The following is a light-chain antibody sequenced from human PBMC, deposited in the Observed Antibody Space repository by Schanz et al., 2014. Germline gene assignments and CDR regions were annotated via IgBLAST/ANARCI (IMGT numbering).Light chain of an antibody. Sequence: QSVLTQPPSVSGAPGQRVTISCNGSTSNIGSGFQVHWYRQLPGSAPTLVIYANTLRPSGVPDRFSGSKSGTSASLAVTGLQTEDEASYCGEAYDNRQTGLWLFGGGTKLTVL. CDR3: EAYDNRQTGLWL. V-gene: IGLV1-40*01. J-gene: IGLJ3*02. CDR2: ANT. CDR1: TSNIGSGFQ.